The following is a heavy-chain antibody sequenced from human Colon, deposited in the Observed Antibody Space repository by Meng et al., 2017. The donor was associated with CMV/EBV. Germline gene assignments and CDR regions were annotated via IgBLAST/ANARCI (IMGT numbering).Heavy chain of an antibody. CDR2: IIPIVGTA. V-gene: IGHV1-69*01. CDR3: TRDIDSAEGY. CDR1: GGTFSSYA. D-gene: IGHD1-26*01. J-gene: IGHJ4*02. Sequence: VRGGCGVTEPGASVQVSCNASGGTFSSYAIGWEGQAPGQGRVWMGGIIPIVGTANYAQMFQGRVTITADDSTSTVYMELSSLRSEDTAVYYCTRDIDSAEGYWGQGTLVTVSS.